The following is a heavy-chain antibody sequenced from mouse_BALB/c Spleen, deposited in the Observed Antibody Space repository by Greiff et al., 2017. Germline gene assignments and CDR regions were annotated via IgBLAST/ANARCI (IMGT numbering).Heavy chain of an antibody. V-gene: IGHV5-6-4*01. J-gene: IGHJ2*01. Sequence: EVQLVESGGGLVKPGGSLKLSCAASGFTFSSYTMSWVRQTPEKRLEWVATISSGGSYTYYPDSVKGRFTISRDNAKNTLYLQMSSLKSEDTAMYYCTREPHYYGYVGYWGQGTTLTVSS. CDR2: ISSGGSYT. D-gene: IGHD1-2*01. CDR3: TREPHYYGYVGY. CDR1: GFTFSSYT.